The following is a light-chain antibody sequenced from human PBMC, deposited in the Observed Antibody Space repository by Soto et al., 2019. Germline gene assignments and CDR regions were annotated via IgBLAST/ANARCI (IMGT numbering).Light chain of an antibody. J-gene: IGLJ3*02. V-gene: IGLV6-57*01. CDR1: SGSIASNY. CDR2: EDN. Sequence: NFMLTQPHSVSESPGKTVIISCTRSSGSIASNYVQWYQQRPGSSPTTVIYEDNQRSSGVPDRFSGSIDSSSNSASLTISGLETEDEADYFCQPYDATNQVFGGGTKLTVL. CDR3: QPYDATNQV.